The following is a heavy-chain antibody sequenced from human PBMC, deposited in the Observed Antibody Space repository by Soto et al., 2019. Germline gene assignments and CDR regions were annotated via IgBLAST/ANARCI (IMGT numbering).Heavy chain of an antibody. Sequence: ASVKVSCKASGGTFSSYAISWVRQAPGQGLEWMGGIIPIFGTANYAQKFQGRVTITADESTSTAYMELSSLRSEDTAVYYCARGLYSGLQLVGYFDYWGQGTLVTVSS. D-gene: IGHD6-6*01. CDR2: IIPIFGTA. V-gene: IGHV1-69*13. CDR3: ARGLYSGLQLVGYFDY. J-gene: IGHJ4*02. CDR1: GGTFSSYA.